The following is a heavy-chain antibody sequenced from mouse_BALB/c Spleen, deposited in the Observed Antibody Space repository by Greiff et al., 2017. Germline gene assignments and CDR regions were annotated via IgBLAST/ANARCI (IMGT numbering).Heavy chain of an antibody. CDR2: ISYSGST. CDR1: GYSITSDYA. J-gene: IGHJ2*01. D-gene: IGHD1-1*01. Sequence: EVQLVESGPGLVKPSQSLSLTCTVTGYSITSDYAWNWIRQFPGNKLEWMGYISYSGSTSYNPSLKSRISITRDTSKNQFFLQLNSVTTEDTATYYCARNFPNYYGSRRGFLDYWGQGTTLTVSS. V-gene: IGHV3-2*02. CDR3: ARNFPNYYGSRRGFLDY.